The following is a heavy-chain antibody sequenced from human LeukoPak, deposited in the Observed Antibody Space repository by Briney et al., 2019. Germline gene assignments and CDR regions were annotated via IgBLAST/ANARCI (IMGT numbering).Heavy chain of an antibody. CDR1: GFTVSSNY. V-gene: IGHV3-66*02. CDR3: AKGGASVTRYVDY. Sequence: GGSLRLSCAASGFTVSSNYMTWVRQAPGKGLEWVSVIYRAGNTYYADSVKGRFTISRDNSKNTVYLQMNSLRPEDTAVYYCAKGGASVTRYVDYWGQGTLVTVSS. D-gene: IGHD4-17*01. CDR2: IYRAGNT. J-gene: IGHJ4*02.